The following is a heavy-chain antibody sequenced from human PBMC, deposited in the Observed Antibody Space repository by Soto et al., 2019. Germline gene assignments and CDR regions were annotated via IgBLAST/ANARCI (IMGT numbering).Heavy chain of an antibody. J-gene: IGHJ6*02. V-gene: IGHV1-46*01. D-gene: IGHD3-3*01. CDR2: IHPSGGGT. Sequence: ASVKVSCKTSGYIFTSYYIHWVRQAPGQGLEWMGMIHPSGGGTSYAQQFQGRVTVARDTSTSTVYMEVSRLKSEDTAVYYCARDPLWREYGFSSGIYGMDVWGQ. CDR1: GYIFTSYY. CDR3: ARDPLWREYGFSSGIYGMDV.